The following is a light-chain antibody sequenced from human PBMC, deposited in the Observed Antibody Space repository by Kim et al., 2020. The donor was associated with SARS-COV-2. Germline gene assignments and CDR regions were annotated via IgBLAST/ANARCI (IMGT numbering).Light chain of an antibody. CDR1: SSNIGSYNY. CDR2: DVN. Sequence: QSALTQPASVSGSPGQSISISCTGTSSNIGSYNYVSWHQQHPGKAPKLMIYDVNKRPSGISSRFSGSKSGSTASLTISGLQAEDEADYYCSSFTTRSTLVFSGGTK. CDR3: SSFTTRSTLV. V-gene: IGLV2-14*03. J-gene: IGLJ3*02.